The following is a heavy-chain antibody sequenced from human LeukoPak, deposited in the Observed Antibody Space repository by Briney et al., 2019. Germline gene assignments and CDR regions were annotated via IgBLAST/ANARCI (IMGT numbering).Heavy chain of an antibody. V-gene: IGHV3-66*02. J-gene: IGHJ4*02. D-gene: IGHD6-13*01. CDR1: GFTVSSNY. Sequence: GGSLRLSCAASGFTVSSNYMSWVRQAPGKGLEWVSVIYSGGSTYYADSVKGRFTISRDNSKNTLYLQMNSLRAEDTAVYYCAKSLAAAGTTRFDYWGQGTLVTVSS. CDR3: AKSLAAAGTTRFDY. CDR2: IYSGGST.